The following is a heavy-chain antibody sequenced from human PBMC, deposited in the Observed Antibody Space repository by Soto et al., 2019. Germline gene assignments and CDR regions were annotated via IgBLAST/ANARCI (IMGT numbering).Heavy chain of an antibody. CDR3: ATQAVAGTDPDY. Sequence: GGSLRLSCAASGFTFSSYAMSWVRQAPGKGLEWVSVIYSGGSTYYADSVKGRFTISRDNSKNTLYLQMNSLRAEDTAVYYCATQAVAGTDPDYWGQGTLVTVSS. J-gene: IGHJ4*02. CDR1: GFTFSSYA. D-gene: IGHD6-19*01. V-gene: IGHV3-66*01. CDR2: IYSGGST.